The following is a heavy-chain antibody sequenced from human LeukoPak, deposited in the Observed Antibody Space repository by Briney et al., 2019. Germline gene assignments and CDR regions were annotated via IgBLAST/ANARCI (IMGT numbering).Heavy chain of an antibody. CDR1: GGTFSSYA. CDR2: IIPIFGTA. D-gene: IGHD6-13*01. V-gene: IGHV1-69*05. CDR3: ARVGIAAAGSPFDY. J-gene: IGHJ4*02. Sequence: SVKVSCKASGGTFSSYAISWVRQAPGQGLEWMGGIIPIFGTANYAQKFQGRVTITTDESTSTVYMEQSSLRSEDTAVYYCARVGIAAAGSPFDYWGKGNLVTVSS.